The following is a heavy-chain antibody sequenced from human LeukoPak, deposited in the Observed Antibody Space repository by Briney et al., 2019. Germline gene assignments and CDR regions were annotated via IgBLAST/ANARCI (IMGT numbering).Heavy chain of an antibody. CDR2: ISFSSATI. CDR1: GFTFSSYN. D-gene: IGHD3-9*01. J-gene: IGHJ4*02. Sequence: GGSLRLSCAASGFTFSSYNMNWVRQAPGKGLEWVSYISFSSATIHYADSVKGRFTISRDNAKNSLYLQMNSLRAEDTAVYYCVTNFDPDVDWGQGTLVTVSS. CDR3: VTNFDPDVD. V-gene: IGHV3-48*01.